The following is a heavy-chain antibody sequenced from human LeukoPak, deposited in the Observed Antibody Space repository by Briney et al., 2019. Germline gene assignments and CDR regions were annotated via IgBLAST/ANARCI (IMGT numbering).Heavy chain of an antibody. V-gene: IGHV3-7*01. CDR2: IKEDGKKI. Sequence: GGSLRLSCAASGFSFSGFWMSWLRQAPGKGLEWVANIKEDGKKIYQVDSLKGRFTISRDKAKNSLFLQMNSLRVEDTAIYYCARGQNWNHDFWGQGTLVTVSS. CDR1: GFSFSGFW. CDR3: ARGQNWNHDF. J-gene: IGHJ4*02. D-gene: IGHD1-14*01.